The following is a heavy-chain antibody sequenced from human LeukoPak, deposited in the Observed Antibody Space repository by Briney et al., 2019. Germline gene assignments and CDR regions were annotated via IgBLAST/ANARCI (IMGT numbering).Heavy chain of an antibody. CDR2: IDGSGDNT. CDR3: AKHDYGVFKDFDY. Sequence: PGGSLRLSCAASGFTFSNYAMSWVRQAPGKRLEWVSAIDGSGDNTDHADSVKGRFSISRDNSRNTLYLQMNSLRAEDTAVYHCAKHDYGVFKDFDYWGQGTLVTVSS. D-gene: IGHD4-17*01. V-gene: IGHV3-23*01. CDR1: GFTFSNYA. J-gene: IGHJ4*02.